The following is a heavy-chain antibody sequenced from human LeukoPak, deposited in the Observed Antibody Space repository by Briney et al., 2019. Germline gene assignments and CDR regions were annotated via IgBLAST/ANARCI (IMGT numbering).Heavy chain of an antibody. CDR1: GLTFNSYA. CDR2: VSASGGTT. J-gene: IGHJ5*02. D-gene: IGHD3-16*01. CDR3: AKEPREYWGSNACPNWLDA. V-gene: IGHV3-23*01. Sequence: PGGSLRLSCAASGLTFNSYAMSWVRQAPGKGLEWVSAVSASGGTTYYADSVKGRFTIPRDNSENTVYLQMNSLRVEDTALYYCAKEPREYWGSNACPNWLDAWGEGTVVAVSS.